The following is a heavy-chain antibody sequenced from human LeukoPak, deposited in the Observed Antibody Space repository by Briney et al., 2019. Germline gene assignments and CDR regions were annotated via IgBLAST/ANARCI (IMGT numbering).Heavy chain of an antibody. D-gene: IGHD6-13*01. J-gene: IGHJ6*03. V-gene: IGHV3-74*01. CDR2: TNTHGTSA. CDR1: GFTFNNYW. CDR3: LAGYYYYYMDV. Sequence: GGSLRLSCAASGFTFNNYWMHWVRQAPGKGLVWVARTNTHGTSANYADSVKGRFIISRDNANNTLCLQMNGLRDEDTGVYYALAGYYYYYMDVWGKGTTVTVSS.